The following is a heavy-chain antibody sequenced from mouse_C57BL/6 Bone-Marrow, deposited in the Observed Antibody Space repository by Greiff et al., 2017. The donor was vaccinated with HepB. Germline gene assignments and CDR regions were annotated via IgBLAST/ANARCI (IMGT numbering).Heavy chain of an antibody. Sequence: EVQRVESEGGLVQPGSSMKLSCTASGFTFSDYYMAWVRQVPEKGLEWVANINYDGSSTYYLDSLKSRFIISRDNAKNILYLQMSSLKSEDTATYYCARDLDYFDYWGQGITLTVSS. V-gene: IGHV5-16*01. J-gene: IGHJ2*01. CDR2: INYDGSST. CDR1: GFTFSDYY. CDR3: ARDLDYFDY.